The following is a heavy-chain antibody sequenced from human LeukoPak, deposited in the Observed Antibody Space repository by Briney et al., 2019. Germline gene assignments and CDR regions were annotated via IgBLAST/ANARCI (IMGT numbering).Heavy chain of an antibody. D-gene: IGHD6-13*01. Sequence: GGSLRLSCAASGFTFNNYWMHWVRQAPGKGLVWVSRIDTDGSNTSYADSVKGRFTMSRDNAKNTLYLGMNSLRAEDTAMYYCAVPGSKYSSSWSFNYWXXGTMVTVSS. CDR2: IDTDGSNT. V-gene: IGHV3-74*01. J-gene: IGHJ4*01. CDR1: GFTFNNYW. CDR3: AVPGSKYSSSWSFNY.